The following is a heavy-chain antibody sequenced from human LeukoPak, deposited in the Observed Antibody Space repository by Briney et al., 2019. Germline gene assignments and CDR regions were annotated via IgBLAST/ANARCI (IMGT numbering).Heavy chain of an antibody. J-gene: IGHJ4*02. CDR2: ISANGGET. CDR3: ARGKNGDSLFDS. V-gene: IGHV3-23*01. D-gene: IGHD4-17*01. CDR1: GFTFSIYA. Sequence: GGSLRLSCAASGFTFSIYAMNWVRQAPGKGLEWVSSISANGGETHYADSVKGRFTISRDNAKNTLSLQMNSLRAEDTAVYYCARGKNGDSLFDSWGQGTLVTVSS.